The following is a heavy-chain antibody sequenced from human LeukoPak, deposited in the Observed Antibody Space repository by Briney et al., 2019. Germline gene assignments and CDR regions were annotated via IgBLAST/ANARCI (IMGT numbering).Heavy chain of an antibody. J-gene: IGHJ5*02. CDR1: GFTFSSYG. CDR2: IWYDGSNK. V-gene: IGHV3-33*01. Sequence: GRSLRLSCAASGFTFSSYGMHWVRQVPGKGLEWVAVIWYDGSNKYYADSVKGRFTITRDNSKNTLYLQMNSLRAEDTAVYYCARESPYCSSTSCYKGFDPWGQGTLVTVSS. D-gene: IGHD2-2*02. CDR3: ARESPYCSSTSCYKGFDP.